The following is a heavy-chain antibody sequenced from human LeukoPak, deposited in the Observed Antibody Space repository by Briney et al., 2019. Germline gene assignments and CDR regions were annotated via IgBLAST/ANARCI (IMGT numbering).Heavy chain of an antibody. V-gene: IGHV1-69*04. J-gene: IGHJ6*02. CDR2: IIPILGIA. Sequence: GSSVKVSCKYSRGTFSSYAISWVRQAPGQGLEWMGRIIPILGIANYAQKFQGRVTITADKSTSTAYMELSSLRSEDTAVYYCASILTYYYDSSGYQYGMDVWGQGTTVTVSS. D-gene: IGHD3-22*01. CDR1: RGTFSSYA. CDR3: ASILTYYYDSSGYQYGMDV.